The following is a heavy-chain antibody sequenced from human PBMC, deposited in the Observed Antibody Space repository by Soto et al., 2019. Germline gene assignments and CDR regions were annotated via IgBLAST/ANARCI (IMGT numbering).Heavy chain of an antibody. Sequence: GESLKISCKGSGYSFTSYWIGWVRQMPGKGLEWMGIIYPGDSDTRYSPSFQGQVTISADKSISTAYLQWSSLKASDTAMYYCARHHFTIFGVVSDALDIWGQGTMVTVSS. J-gene: IGHJ3*02. V-gene: IGHV5-51*01. CDR3: ARHHFTIFGVVSDALDI. D-gene: IGHD3-3*01. CDR2: IYPGDSDT. CDR1: GYSFTSYW.